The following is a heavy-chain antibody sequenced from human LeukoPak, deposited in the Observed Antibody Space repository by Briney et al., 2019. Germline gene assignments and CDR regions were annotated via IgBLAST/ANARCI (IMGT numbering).Heavy chain of an antibody. D-gene: IGHD3-9*01. Sequence: SETLSLTCTVSGGSISSYYWSWIRQPPGKGLEWIGYIYYSGSTNYNPSLKSRVTISVDTSKNQFSLKLSSVTAADTAVYYCARVQGDYDILTGHYWYYFDYWGQGTLVTVSS. CDR1: GGSISSYY. CDR2: IYYSGST. V-gene: IGHV4-59*01. J-gene: IGHJ4*02. CDR3: ARVQGDYDILTGHYWYYFDY.